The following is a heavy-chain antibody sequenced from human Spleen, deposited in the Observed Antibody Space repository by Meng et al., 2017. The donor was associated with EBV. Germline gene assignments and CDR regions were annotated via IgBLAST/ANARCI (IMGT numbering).Heavy chain of an antibody. CDR2: INVGNGDT. J-gene: IGHJ5*02. CDR1: GYTFTSYA. D-gene: IGHD6-19*01. Sequence: QVPLGVSGGEVKKPGASVKVSCEASGYTFTSYAMHWVRQAPGQRLEWMGWINVGNGDTKYSQKFHGRVTITRDTSATTAYMELSSLTSEDTAVYYCAREIAVSGTRFDPWGQGTLVTVSS. V-gene: IGHV1-3*01. CDR3: AREIAVSGTRFDP.